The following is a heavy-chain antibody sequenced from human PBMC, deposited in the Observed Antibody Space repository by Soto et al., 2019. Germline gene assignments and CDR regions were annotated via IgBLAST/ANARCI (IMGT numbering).Heavy chain of an antibody. CDR3: ARHIRLRPYALDFDS. J-gene: IGHJ4*02. Sequence: GESLKISCKGPGYSYSRYWISWVRQKPGRGLEWMGRIDPSDSYADYSPSFQGHGTTSSDNSITTADLQWSTLKASDTAMYYCARHIRLRPYALDFDSWGQGTLVTVSS. CDR2: IDPSDSYA. CDR1: GYSYSRYW. D-gene: IGHD3-3*01. V-gene: IGHV5-10-1*01.